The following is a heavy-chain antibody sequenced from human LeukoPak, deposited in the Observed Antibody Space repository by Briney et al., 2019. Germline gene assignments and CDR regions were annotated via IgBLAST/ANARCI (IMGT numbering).Heavy chain of an antibody. Sequence: GGSLRLSCAASAFTFSTYAMSWVRQAPGKGLEWVSSISGSGASTYYADSVKGRFTISRDNSKNTLYLQMNSLRAEDTAVYYCSKVDSSGWRLFDYWGQGTLVTVSS. V-gene: IGHV3-23*01. J-gene: IGHJ4*02. CDR3: SKVDSSGWRLFDY. CDR2: ISGSGAST. D-gene: IGHD6-19*01. CDR1: AFTFSTYA.